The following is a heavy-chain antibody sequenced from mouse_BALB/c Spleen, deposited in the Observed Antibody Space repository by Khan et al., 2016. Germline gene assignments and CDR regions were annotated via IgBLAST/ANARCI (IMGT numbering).Heavy chain of an antibody. CDR3: ARDDQDYDAWFAT. J-gene: IGHJ3*01. V-gene: IGHV2-9*02. CDR1: GFSLTNSC. Sequence: QVQLKESGPGLVASSQSLSITCTVSGFSLTNSCVHWIRQPPGQGLEWLGVIWPAGSTAYHQALTSRLVITKDNSQNQVYLKLISLQTDVTAMYYCARDDQDYDAWFATWGQGTMVIVSA. CDR2: IWPAGST. D-gene: IGHD2-4*01.